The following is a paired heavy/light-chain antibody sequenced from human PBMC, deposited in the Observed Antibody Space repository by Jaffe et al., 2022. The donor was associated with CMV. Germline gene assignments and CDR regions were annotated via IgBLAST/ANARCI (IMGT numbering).Light chain of an antibody. V-gene: IGKV1-5*03. CDR3: QQYNSFPYT. Sequence: DIQMTQSPSTLSASVGDRVTITCRASQSISTWLAWYQQRPGKAPKLLISKASNLESGVPSRVSGSGYGTEFTLTISSLQPDDLATYYCQQYNSFPYTFGQGTKLEIK. CDR1: QSISTW. J-gene: IGKJ2*01. CDR2: KAS.
Heavy chain of an antibody. CDR1: GFSLTTSGEG. V-gene: IGHV2-5*02. D-gene: IGHD3-22*01. J-gene: IGHJ3*02. CDR3: VHRQTTIIVGAAFDI. CDR2: IYWDDDK. Sequence: QITLKESGPTLVKPTQTLTLTCTFSGFSLTTSGEGVGWIRQSPRKALEWLGIIYWDDDKRYSPSLKNRVTITKATSKTQVVLTLTNMDPEDTATYYCVHRQTTIIVGAAFDIWGQGTTVTVS.